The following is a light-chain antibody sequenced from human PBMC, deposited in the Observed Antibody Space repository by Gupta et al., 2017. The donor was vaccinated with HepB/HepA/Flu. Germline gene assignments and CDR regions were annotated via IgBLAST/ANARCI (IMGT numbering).Light chain of an antibody. J-gene: IGKJ1*01. CDR3: QQRDNLPST. V-gene: IGKV1-39*01. CDR1: QNIANY. CDR2: AAS. Sequence: DIQLTQSPSSLPASVGDRVTITCRASQNIANYLNWYQQKPGKAPNLLIYAASTFQPGVPSRFSGSGSGTDFTLTISRLQPEDSATYCCQQRDNLPSTFGQGTKVEIK.